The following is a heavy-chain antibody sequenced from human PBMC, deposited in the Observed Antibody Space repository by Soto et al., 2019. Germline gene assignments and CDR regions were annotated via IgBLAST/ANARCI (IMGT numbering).Heavy chain of an antibody. CDR1: GYTFIAFY. J-gene: IGHJ5*02. V-gene: IGHV1-2*02. D-gene: IGHD3-10*01. CDR2: LNPNSGGT. CDR3: VRELWFGENWFDP. Sequence: QVQLVQSGAEVKKPGASVKVSCKASGYTFIAFYIHWVRQAPGQGLEWMGCLNPNSGGTKYAQNFQGRVTMTRDTSISTAYMEVNRLRSDDTAVYYCVRELWFGENWFDPWGQGTLVTVSS.